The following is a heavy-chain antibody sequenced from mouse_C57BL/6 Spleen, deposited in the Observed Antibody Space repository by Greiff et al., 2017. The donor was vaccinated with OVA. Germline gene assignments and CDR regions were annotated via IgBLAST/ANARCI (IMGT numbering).Heavy chain of an antibody. CDR2: ISYDGSN. D-gene: IGHD1-1*01. CDR1: GYSFTSGYY. J-gene: IGHJ2*01. Sequence: VQLQQSGPGLVKPSQSLSLSCSVTGYSFTSGYYWNWIRQFPGNKLEWMGYISYDGSNNYNPSLKNRISITRDTSKNQVFLKLNSVTTEDTATYYCASYYGSSLFDYWGQGTTLTVSS. V-gene: IGHV3-6*01. CDR3: ASYYGSSLFDY.